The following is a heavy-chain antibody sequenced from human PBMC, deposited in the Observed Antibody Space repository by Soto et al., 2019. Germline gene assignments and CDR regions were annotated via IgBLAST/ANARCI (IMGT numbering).Heavy chain of an antibody. CDR3: GRGRSGELVVFY. Sequence: QVQLVQSGAEVKKPGASVKVSCKASGYTFTGYYIHWVRQAPGQGLEWVGEISPKSGGTRYAHKFQGRVTMTKDTSITTVYMELSNLSPDDTAVYYCGRGRSGELVVFYWGQGTLVTVHS. J-gene: IGHJ4*02. CDR2: ISPKSGGT. CDR1: GYTFTGYY. D-gene: IGHD1-7*01. V-gene: IGHV1-2*07.